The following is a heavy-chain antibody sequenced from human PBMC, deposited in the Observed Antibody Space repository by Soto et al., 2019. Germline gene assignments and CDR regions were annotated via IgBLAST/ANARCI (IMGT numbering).Heavy chain of an antibody. D-gene: IGHD6-19*01. J-gene: IGHJ4*02. CDR1: GYSISSGYY. Sequence: KPSETLSLTCAVSGYSISSGYYWGWIRQPPGKGLEWIGSIYHSGSTYYNPSLKSRVTISVDTSKNQFSLKLSPVTAADTAVYYCASNRIAVAGIDYWGQGTLVTVSS. V-gene: IGHV4-38-2*01. CDR3: ASNRIAVAGIDY. CDR2: IYHSGST.